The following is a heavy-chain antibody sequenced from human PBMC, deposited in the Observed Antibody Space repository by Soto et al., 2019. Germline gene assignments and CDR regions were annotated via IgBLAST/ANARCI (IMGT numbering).Heavy chain of an antibody. Sequence: QMHLQESGSRLVKVSQALSLTCSVSGASISSGSFSWNWIRQPPGKGLEWVGYILHSGSTTYHPSLQGRLTISIDPYTSQFSLKLTSVTAADTAMYFCARAPHMGVSPTERALDLWGQGTVVTVSS. CDR1: GASISSGSFS. V-gene: IGHV4-30-2*01. J-gene: IGHJ3*01. CDR2: ILHSGST. CDR3: ARAPHMGVSPTERALDL.